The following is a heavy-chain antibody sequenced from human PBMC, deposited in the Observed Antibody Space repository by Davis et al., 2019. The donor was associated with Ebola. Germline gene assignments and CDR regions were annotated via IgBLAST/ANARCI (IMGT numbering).Heavy chain of an antibody. V-gene: IGHV4-34*01. D-gene: IGHD3-10*01. J-gene: IGHJ3*02. Sequence: PGGSLRLSCAVYGGSFSGYYWSWIRQPPGKGLEWIGEINHSGSTNYNPSLKSRVTISVDSSKNQFSLKLSSVTAADTAMFYCAYGRNRSAFDIWGQGTMVTVSS. CDR2: INHSGST. CDR3: AYGRNRSAFDI. CDR1: GGSFSGYY.